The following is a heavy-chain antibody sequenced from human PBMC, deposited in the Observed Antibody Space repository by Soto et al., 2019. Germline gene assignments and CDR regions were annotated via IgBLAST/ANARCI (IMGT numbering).Heavy chain of an antibody. J-gene: IGHJ4*02. CDR2: TIPIFGTA. D-gene: IGHD3-22*01. CDR3: ARGTPYYDSSGYYPTYFDY. V-gene: IGHV1-69*13. CDR1: GGTFSSYA. Sequence: ASVKVSCKASGGTFSSYAISWVRQAPGQGLEWMGGTIPIFGTANYAQKFQGRVTITADESTSTAYMELSSLRSEDTAVYYCARGTPYYDSSGYYPTYFDYWGQGTLVTVSS.